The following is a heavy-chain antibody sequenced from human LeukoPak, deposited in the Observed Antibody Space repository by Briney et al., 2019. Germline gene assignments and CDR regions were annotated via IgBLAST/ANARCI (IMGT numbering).Heavy chain of an antibody. CDR3: ARGALTMVRGVGYYYYGMDV. CDR2: INHSGST. V-gene: IGHV4-34*01. J-gene: IGHJ6*02. D-gene: IGHD3-10*01. Sequence: GSLRLSCAASGFTFSSYSMSWVRQAPGKGLEWIGEINHSGSTNYNPSLKSRVTISVDTSKNQFSLKLSSVTAADTAVYYCARGALTMVRGVGYYYYGMDVWGQGTTVTVSS. CDR1: GFTFSSYS.